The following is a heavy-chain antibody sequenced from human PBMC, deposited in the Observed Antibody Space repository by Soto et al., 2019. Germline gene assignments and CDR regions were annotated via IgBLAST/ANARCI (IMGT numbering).Heavy chain of an antibody. CDR2: IVLGNGNT. CDR3: ATRIGNIGWYWLDT. J-gene: IGHJ5*02. CDR1: GFTFSSSA. Sequence: GASVKVSCKASGFTFSSSAVQWVRQARGQRLEWIGWIVLGNGNTNYAQKLQERVTITRDMSTSTAYMELRSLTSEDTAVYYCATRIGNIGWYWLDTWGQGTLVTVSS. D-gene: IGHD6-19*01. V-gene: IGHV1-58*01.